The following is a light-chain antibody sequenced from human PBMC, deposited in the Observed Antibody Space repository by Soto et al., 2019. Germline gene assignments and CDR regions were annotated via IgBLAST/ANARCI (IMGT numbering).Light chain of an antibody. V-gene: IGKV3-15*01. CDR1: RNINRK. CDR2: GAS. J-gene: IGKJ4*01. Sequence: EIVMTQSPATLSVSPGERATLSCRASRNINRKLAWYQQKPGQAPRLLISGASTRATGIPARFSGSGSGTEFTLTLRSLQSEDFAVYYCQQYYDYPPLIFGGGTKVEIK. CDR3: QQYYDYPPLI.